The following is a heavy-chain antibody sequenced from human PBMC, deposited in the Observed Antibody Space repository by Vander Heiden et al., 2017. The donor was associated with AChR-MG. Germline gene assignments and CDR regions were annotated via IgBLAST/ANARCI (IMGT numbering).Heavy chain of an antibody. V-gene: IGHV3-23*01. CDR1: GFTFSSYA. J-gene: IGHJ3*02. D-gene: IGHD3-22*01. Sequence: EVQLLESGGGLVQPGGSLRLSCAASGFTFSSYAMSWVRQAPGKGLEWVSAISGSGGSTYYADSVKGRFTISRDNSKNTLYLQMNSLRAEDTAVYYCAKIQYDSSGYDGLGAFDIWGQGTMVTVSS. CDR3: AKIQYDSSGYDGLGAFDI. CDR2: ISGSGGST.